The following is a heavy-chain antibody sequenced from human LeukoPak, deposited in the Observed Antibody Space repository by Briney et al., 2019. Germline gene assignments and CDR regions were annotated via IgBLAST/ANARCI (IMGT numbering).Heavy chain of an antibody. CDR1: GYTFTSYG. J-gene: IGHJ4*02. Sequence: GASVKVSCKASGYTFTSYGISWVRQAPGQGLEWMGWISAYNGNTNYAQKFQGRVTITRNTSISTAYMELSSLRSEDTAVYYCARGGTLLRYFDWLSRFYYFDYWGQGTLVTVSS. CDR2: ISAYNGNT. D-gene: IGHD3-9*01. CDR3: ARGGTLLRYFDWLSRFYYFDY. V-gene: IGHV1-18*01.